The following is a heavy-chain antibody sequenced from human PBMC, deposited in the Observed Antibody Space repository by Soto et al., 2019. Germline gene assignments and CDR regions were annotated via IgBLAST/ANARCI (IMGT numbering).Heavy chain of an antibody. V-gene: IGHV1-46*01. Sequence: QVLLVQSGAEVKKPGASVKVSCKASGYTFTSYLIYWIRQAPGRGLEWVGLINRSGGRTNYAQKFQGRVTVTRDTSTSTAYMDLSSLRSEDTALYYCWRVRTRDYWSGYSPIDIWGQGTMVTVSS. CDR3: WRVRTRDYWSGYSPIDI. CDR2: INRSGGRT. CDR1: GYTFTSYL. D-gene: IGHD3-3*01. J-gene: IGHJ3*02.